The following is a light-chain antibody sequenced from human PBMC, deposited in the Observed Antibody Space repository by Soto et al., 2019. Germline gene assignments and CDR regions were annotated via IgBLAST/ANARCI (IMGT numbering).Light chain of an antibody. CDR3: QQYNNWPPIT. V-gene: IGKV3-15*01. CDR2: DAS. CDR1: QSVSSN. J-gene: IGKJ5*01. Sequence: IVMTQSPATLSVSPGERATLSCRASQSVSSNLAWYQQKPGQAPRLLIYDASTRATGVPARFSGSGSGTEFPLPISSLQSEDFAVYYCQQYNNWPPITFGQGTRLDSK.